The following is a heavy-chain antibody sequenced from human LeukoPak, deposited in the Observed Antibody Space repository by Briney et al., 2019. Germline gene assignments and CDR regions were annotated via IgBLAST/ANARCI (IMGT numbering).Heavy chain of an antibody. CDR3: ARDMGYFDSSGHYYFDY. J-gene: IGHJ4*02. CDR1: GFTFDNYG. CDR2: IYWNGGST. D-gene: IGHD3-22*01. Sequence: GGSLRLSCAASGFTFDNYGMSWVRQAPGKGREWVSGIYWNGGSTGYADSVKGRFTISRDNAKNSLYLQMNSLRAEDTAFYYCARDMGYFDSSGHYYFDYWGQGTLVTVSS. V-gene: IGHV3-20*04.